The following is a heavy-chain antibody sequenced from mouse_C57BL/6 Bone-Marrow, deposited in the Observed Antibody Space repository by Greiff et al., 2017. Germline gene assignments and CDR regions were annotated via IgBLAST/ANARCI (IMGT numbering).Heavy chain of an antibody. CDR1: GYTFTSYW. V-gene: IGHV1-50*01. J-gene: IGHJ1*03. Sequence: QVQLQQPGAELVKPGASVKLSCKASGYTFTSYWMQWVKQRPGQGLEWIGEIDPSDSYTNYNQKFKGKATLTVDTSASTAYMQLSSLTSEDSAVYYCARDWPYYYGSSYWYFDVWGTGTTGTVSS. CDR2: IDPSDSYT. D-gene: IGHD1-1*01. CDR3: ARDWPYYYGSSYWYFDV.